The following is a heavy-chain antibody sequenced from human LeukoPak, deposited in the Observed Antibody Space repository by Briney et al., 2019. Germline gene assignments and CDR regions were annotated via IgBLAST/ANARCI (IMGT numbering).Heavy chain of an antibody. Sequence: PGGSLRLSCAASGFTFSSYGMHWVRQAPGKGLECVAVISYDGSNKYYADSVKGRFTTSRDNSKNTLYLQMNSLRPEDTAAYYCAKDRSSGWYSFQHWGQGTLVSVSS. CDR1: GFTFSSYG. CDR3: AKDRSSGWYSFQH. J-gene: IGHJ1*01. CDR2: ISYDGSNK. D-gene: IGHD6-19*01. V-gene: IGHV3-30*18.